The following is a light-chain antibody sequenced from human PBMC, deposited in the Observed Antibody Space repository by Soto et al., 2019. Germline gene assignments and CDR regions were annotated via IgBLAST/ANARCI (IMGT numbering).Light chain of an antibody. CDR1: QTVHSNY. J-gene: IGKJ5*01. Sequence: DIVFTQSPAALSLTPRESATLSCRASQTVHSNYLAWCQQRPGQAPRLLIYGASTRAAGIPDRFSGSGSGIDFTLTITSLEPEDSAVYFCQQSADPPSTFCQGTRLEIK. V-gene: IGKV3-20*01. CDR2: GAS. CDR3: QQSADPPST.